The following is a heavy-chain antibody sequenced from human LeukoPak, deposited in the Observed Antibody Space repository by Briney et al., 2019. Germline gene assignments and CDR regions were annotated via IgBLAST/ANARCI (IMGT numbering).Heavy chain of an antibody. CDR3: AGPLGDSSGYPFDY. J-gene: IGHJ4*02. V-gene: IGHV1-69*13. Sequence: AASVKVSCKASGGTFSSYAISWVRQAPGQGLEWMGGIIPIFGTANYAQKFQGRVTITADESTSTAYMELSSLRSEDTAVYYCAGPLGDSSGYPFDYWGQGTLVTVSS. CDR1: GGTFSSYA. CDR2: IIPIFGTA. D-gene: IGHD3-22*01.